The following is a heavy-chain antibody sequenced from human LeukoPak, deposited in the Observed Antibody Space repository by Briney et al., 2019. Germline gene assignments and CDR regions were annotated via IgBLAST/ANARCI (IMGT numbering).Heavy chain of an antibody. Sequence: SETLSLTCTVSGGSISSYYWSWIRQPPGKGLEWIGYIYYSGSTNYNPSLKSRVTISVDTSKNQFPLKLSSVTAADTAVYYCASSSGWYPFDYWGQGTLVTVSS. CDR3: ASSSGWYPFDY. CDR1: GGSISSYY. V-gene: IGHV4-59*01. D-gene: IGHD6-19*01. CDR2: IYYSGST. J-gene: IGHJ4*02.